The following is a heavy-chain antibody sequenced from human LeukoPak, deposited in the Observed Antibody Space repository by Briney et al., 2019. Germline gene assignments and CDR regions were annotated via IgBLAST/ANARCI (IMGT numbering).Heavy chain of an antibody. J-gene: IGHJ1*01. D-gene: IGHD6-19*01. V-gene: IGHV3-9*01. CDR3: AKDLRRYSSGWGSEYFQH. CDR2: ISWNSGSI. CDR1: GFTFDDYA. Sequence: GRSLRLSCAASGFTFDDYAMHWVRQAPGKGLEWVPGISWNSGSIGYADSVKGRFTISRDNAKNSLYLQMNSLRAEDTALYYCAKDLRRYSSGWGSEYFQHWGQGTLVTVSS.